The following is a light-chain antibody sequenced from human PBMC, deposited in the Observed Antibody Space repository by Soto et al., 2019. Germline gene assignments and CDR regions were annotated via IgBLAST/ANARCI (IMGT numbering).Light chain of an antibody. Sequence: EIVMTQSPVTLSVSPGERATLSCRASQNISRSLAWYQHKPGQGPRLLIYGAFTRATGIPDRFSGSGSGTDFTLTISRLEPEDFAVYYCQQHETLITFGQGTRREIK. CDR1: QNISRS. J-gene: IGKJ5*01. CDR2: GAF. CDR3: QQHETLIT. V-gene: IGKV3D-15*01.